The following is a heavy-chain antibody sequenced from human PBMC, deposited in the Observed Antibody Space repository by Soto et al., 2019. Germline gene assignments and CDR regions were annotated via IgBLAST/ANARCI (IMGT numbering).Heavy chain of an antibody. CDR1: GYTFTSYA. J-gene: IGHJ4*02. CDR2: INAGNGNT. V-gene: IGHV1-3*01. CDR3: AYAQIRGGPFDY. Sequence: ASVKVSCKASGYTFTSYAMHWVRQAPGQRLEWMGWINAGNGNTKYSQKFQGRVTITRDTSESTAYMELSSLRSEDTALYYCAYAQIRGGPFDYWGQGTLVTVSS. D-gene: IGHD3-16*01.